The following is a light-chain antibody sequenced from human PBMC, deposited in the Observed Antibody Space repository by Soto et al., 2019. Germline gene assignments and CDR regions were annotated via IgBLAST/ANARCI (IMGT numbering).Light chain of an antibody. V-gene: IGLV1-40*01. J-gene: IGLJ2*01. CDR1: SSNTGAPYD. CDR3: QSYDFSLRSSV. CDR2: GNT. Sequence: QSVLTQPPSVSGAPGQSVTISCTGSSSNTGAPYDVHWYQQLPGRAPKLLIYGNTNRPSGVPDRFSGSKSDTSASLAISGLQAEDEADYYCQSYDFSLRSSVFGGGTQLTVL.